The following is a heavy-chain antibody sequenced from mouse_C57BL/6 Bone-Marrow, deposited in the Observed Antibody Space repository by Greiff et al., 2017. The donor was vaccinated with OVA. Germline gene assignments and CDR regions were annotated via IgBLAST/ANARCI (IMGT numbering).Heavy chain of an antibody. CDR2: IDPSDSYT. V-gene: IGHV1-69*01. D-gene: IGHD2-1*01. J-gene: IGHJ4*01. CDR3: ARDYGNNYYAMDY. CDR1: GYTFTSYW. Sequence: VQLQQPGAELVMPGASVKLSCKASGYTFTSYWMHWVKQRPGQGLEWIGEIDPSDSYTNYNQKFKGKSTLTVDKSSSTAYMQLSSLTSEDSAVYYCARDYGNNYYAMDYWGQGTSVTVSS.